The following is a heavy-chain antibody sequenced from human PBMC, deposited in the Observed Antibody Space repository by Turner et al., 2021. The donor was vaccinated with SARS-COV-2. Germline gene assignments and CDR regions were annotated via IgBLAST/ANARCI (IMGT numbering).Heavy chain of an antibody. V-gene: IGHV3-30*18. CDR3: AKGESQYFDY. Sequence: QVQLVAAGGGVVPPGRSLRLSCAASGFTFSSYGMHWVRQAPGKGLEWVAVISYDGSNKYYADSVKGRFTISRDNSKNTLYLQMNSLRAEDTAVYYCAKGESQYFDYWGQGTLVTVSS. J-gene: IGHJ4*02. CDR2: ISYDGSNK. CDR1: GFTFSSYG.